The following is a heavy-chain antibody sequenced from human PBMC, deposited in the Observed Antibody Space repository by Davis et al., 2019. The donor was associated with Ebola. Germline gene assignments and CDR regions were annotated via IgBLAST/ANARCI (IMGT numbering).Heavy chain of an antibody. CDR1: GFTFSDYY. V-gene: IGHV3-11*01. D-gene: IGHD3-10*01. CDR2: ISISGSTI. CDR3: AKGVLWFRELPDFDY. Sequence: GESLKISCAASGFTFSDYYMSWIRQAPGKGLEWVSYISISGSTIYYADSVKGRFTISRDNAKNSLYLQMNSLRAEDTALYYCAKGVLWFRELPDFDYWGQGTLVTVSS. J-gene: IGHJ4*02.